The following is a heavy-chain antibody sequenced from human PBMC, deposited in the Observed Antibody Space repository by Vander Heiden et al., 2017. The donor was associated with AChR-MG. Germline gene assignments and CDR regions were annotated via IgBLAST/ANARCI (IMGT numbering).Heavy chain of an antibody. D-gene: IGHD3-9*01. J-gene: IGHJ6*02. CDR1: GFTFSTYR. V-gene: IGHV3-21*04. CDR2: ISSSSSYL. CDR3: AKDYYDISLIPGYYYGMDV. Sequence: EVQLVESGGGLVKPGGSLRLSCAASGFTFSTYRMNWVRQAPGKGLECVSSISSSSSYLYYADSVKGRFTISRDNAKNSLYLQMNSLRAEDTAVYYCAKDYYDISLIPGYYYGMDVWCQGPTVTVSS.